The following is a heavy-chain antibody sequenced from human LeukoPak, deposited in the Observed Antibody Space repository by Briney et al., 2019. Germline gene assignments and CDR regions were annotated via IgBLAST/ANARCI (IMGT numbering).Heavy chain of an antibody. D-gene: IGHD4-23*01. Sequence: GGSLRLSCAASGFTDSNTYMGWVRQVPAKGLEWVSVIYGVGGTYYADSVKGRFTIFRHISKNTLYLQMNRLRSEDTATYHCARLNGGCFDHWGQGTLVTVSS. CDR2: IYGVGGT. V-gene: IGHV3-53*04. CDR3: ARLNGGCFDH. J-gene: IGHJ4*02. CDR1: GFTDSNTY.